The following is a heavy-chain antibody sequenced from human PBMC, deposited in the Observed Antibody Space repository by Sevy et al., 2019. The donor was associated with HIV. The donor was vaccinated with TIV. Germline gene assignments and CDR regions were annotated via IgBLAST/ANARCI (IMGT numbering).Heavy chain of an antibody. J-gene: IGHJ4*02. Sequence: GGSLRLSCAASGFTFNMYWMTWVRQAPGKGLEWVANIKKDGSEKYYVDSVKGRFTMSRENAKNSLYLQMNSLRAEDTGVYYCARVGVGSWLPHYYFDYWGQGALVTGLL. CDR2: IKKDGSEK. CDR1: GFTFNMYW. CDR3: ARVGVGSWLPHYYFDY. V-gene: IGHV3-7*01. D-gene: IGHD3-3*01.